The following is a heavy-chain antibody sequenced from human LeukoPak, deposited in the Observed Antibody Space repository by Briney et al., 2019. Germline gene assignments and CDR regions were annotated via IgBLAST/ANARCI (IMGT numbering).Heavy chain of an antibody. D-gene: IGHD1-7*01. CDR1: GFTVSNNY. CDR2: IYSGGST. Sequence: GGSLRPSCAASGFTVSNNYMSWVRQAPGKGLEWVSVIYSGGSTYYADSVKGRFTISRDNSKNTLYLQMNGLRAEDTAVYYCARLGTKELPLFDYWGQGTLVTVSS. CDR3: ARLGTKELPLFDY. V-gene: IGHV3-53*01. J-gene: IGHJ4*02.